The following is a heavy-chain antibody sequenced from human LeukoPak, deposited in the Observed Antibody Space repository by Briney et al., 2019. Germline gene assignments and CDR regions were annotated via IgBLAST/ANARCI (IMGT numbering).Heavy chain of an antibody. CDR3: ARVASGTLDY. D-gene: IGHD6-25*01. V-gene: IGHV3-53*01. Sequence: GGSLRLSCAVSGYTVSSNYMSWVRQAPGKGLEWVSVIYSGTNTYYADSVKGRFIISRDNPKNMLYLQMNSLRAEDTAVYYCARVASGTLDYWGQGTLVTVSS. CDR1: GYTVSSNY. J-gene: IGHJ4*02. CDR2: IYSGTNT.